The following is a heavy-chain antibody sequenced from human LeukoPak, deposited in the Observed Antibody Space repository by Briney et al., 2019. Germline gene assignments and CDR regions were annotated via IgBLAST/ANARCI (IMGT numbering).Heavy chain of an antibody. CDR2: MNPNSGNT. Sequence: ASVKVSCKPSGYTFTSYDINWVRQATGQGLEWMGWMNPNSGNTVYAQRFQGRVTMTRNTSISTAYMDLSSLGSEDTAVHYCARGYHESSGYHFDYWGQGTLVTVSS. CDR3: ARGYHESSGYHFDY. J-gene: IGHJ4*02. V-gene: IGHV1-8*01. D-gene: IGHD3-22*01. CDR1: GYTFTSYD.